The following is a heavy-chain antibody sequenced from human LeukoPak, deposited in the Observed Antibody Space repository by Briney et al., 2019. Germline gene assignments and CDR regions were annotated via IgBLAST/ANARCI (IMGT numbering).Heavy chain of an antibody. D-gene: IGHD6-6*01. CDR2: IYYSGST. V-gene: IGHV4-59*12. CDR3: ARGRPASEGSSSDY. J-gene: IGHJ4*02. Sequence: SETLSLTCTVSGGSISSYYWSWIRQPPGKGLEWIGYIYYSGSTNYNPSLKSRVTISVDTSKNQFSLKLSSVTAADTAVYYCARGRPASEGSSSDYWGQGTLVTVSS. CDR1: GGSISSYY.